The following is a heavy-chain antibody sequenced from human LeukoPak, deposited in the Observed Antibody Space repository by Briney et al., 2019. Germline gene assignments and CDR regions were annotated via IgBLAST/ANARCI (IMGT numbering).Heavy chain of an antibody. CDR2: IYTSGST. J-gene: IGHJ5*02. V-gene: IGHV4-61*02. CDR3: ARDLYYYGSGSNWFDP. Sequence: SETLSLTCTVSGGSISSGSYFWSWIRQPAGQGLEWIRRIYTSGSTNYNPSLKSRVTISIDTSKNKFSLRLSSVTGADTAVYYCARDLYYYGSGSNWFDPWGQGTLVTVSS. D-gene: IGHD3-10*01. CDR1: GGSISSGSYF.